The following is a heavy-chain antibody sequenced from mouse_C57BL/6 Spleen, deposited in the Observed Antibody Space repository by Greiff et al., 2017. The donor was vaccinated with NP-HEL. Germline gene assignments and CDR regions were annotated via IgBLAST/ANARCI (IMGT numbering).Heavy chain of an antibody. CDR1: GYAFSSYW. V-gene: IGHV1-80*01. Sequence: QVQLQQSGAELVKPGASVKISCKASGYAFSSYWMNWVKQRPGKGLEWIGQIYPGDGDTNYNGKFKGKAKLTADKSSSTAYMQLSSLTSEDSAVYFCARGDDYDDGYYAMDYWGQGTSVTVSS. J-gene: IGHJ4*01. D-gene: IGHD2-4*01. CDR3: ARGDDYDDGYYAMDY. CDR2: IYPGDGDT.